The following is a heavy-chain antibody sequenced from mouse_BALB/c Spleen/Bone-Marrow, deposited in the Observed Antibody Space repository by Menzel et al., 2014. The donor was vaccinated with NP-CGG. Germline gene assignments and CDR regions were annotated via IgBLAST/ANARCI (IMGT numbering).Heavy chain of an antibody. CDR2: ISSGSSTI. V-gene: IGHV5-17*02. Sequence: EVQVVESGGGLVQPGGSRKLSCAASGFTFSSFAMRWVRQAPEKGLEWVAYISSGSSTIYYADTVMGRFTISRDNPKNTLFLQMTSLRSEDTAMYYCARSGSSSGYFDYWGQGTTLTVSS. CDR1: GFTFSSFA. J-gene: IGHJ2*01. CDR3: ARSGSSSGYFDY. D-gene: IGHD1-1*01.